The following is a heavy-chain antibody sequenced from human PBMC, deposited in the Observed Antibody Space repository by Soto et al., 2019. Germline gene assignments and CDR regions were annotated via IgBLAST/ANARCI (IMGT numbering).Heavy chain of an antibody. V-gene: IGHV4-4*02. CDR2: IYHSGST. CDR3: ARYDYANYYYGMDV. D-gene: IGHD4-17*01. CDR1: GGSISSNNW. Sequence: SETLSLTCAVSGGSISSNNWWSWVRQPQGKGLEWIGEIYHSGSTNYNPSLKSRVTITVDKSKNEFSLKLSSVTAADTAVYYCARYDYANYYYGMDVWGQGTTVTVSS. J-gene: IGHJ6*02.